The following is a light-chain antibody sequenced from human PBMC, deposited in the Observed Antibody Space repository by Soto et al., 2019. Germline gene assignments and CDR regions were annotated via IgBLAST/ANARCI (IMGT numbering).Light chain of an antibody. V-gene: IGKV3-15*01. CDR3: QRYNNWPLT. J-gene: IGKJ4*01. Sequence: EVVLTHSPATPSFSPGECATLSCRASQGIGDTLAWYQHQHGQTPRLLLYDTATRATGVPARCSGSRSGTEFTLTINSLQSADFSVYYCQRYNNWPLTFGGGTKVDI. CDR2: DTA. CDR1: QGIGDT.